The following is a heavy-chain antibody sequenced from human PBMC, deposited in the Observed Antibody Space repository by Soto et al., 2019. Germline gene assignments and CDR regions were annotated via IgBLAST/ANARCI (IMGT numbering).Heavy chain of an antibody. V-gene: IGHV3-53*01. CDR3: ARDRTYSSSAFDI. Sequence: GGSLRLSCAASGFTVRSNYMSWVRQAPGKGREWVSVIYSGGSTYYADSVKGRFTISRDNSKNTLYLQMNSLRAEDTAVYYCARDRTYSSSAFDIWGQGTMVTVSS. CDR2: IYSGGST. CDR1: GFTVRSNY. D-gene: IGHD6-6*01. J-gene: IGHJ3*02.